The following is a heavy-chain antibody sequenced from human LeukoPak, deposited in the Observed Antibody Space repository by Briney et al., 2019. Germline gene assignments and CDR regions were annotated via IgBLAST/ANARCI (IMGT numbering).Heavy chain of an antibody. D-gene: IGHD6-13*01. Sequence: GGSLRLSCAASGFTFHYYAMNWVRQAPGKGLEWVLAISSSSDNTYYAGSVKGRFTISRDNAKTTLYLQMNSLRADDTAVYYCAKDVSWGIADAFDIWGQGTMVTVSS. CDR3: AKDVSWGIADAFDI. CDR2: ISSSSDNT. CDR1: GFTFHYYA. V-gene: IGHV3-23*01. J-gene: IGHJ3*02.